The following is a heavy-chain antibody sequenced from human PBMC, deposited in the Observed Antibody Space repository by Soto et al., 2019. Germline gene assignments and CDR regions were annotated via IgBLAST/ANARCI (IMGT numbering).Heavy chain of an antibody. CDR1: GGSINSYY. CDR3: ARGRIAVAGSLGGGAFDI. J-gene: IGHJ3*02. V-gene: IGHV4-4*07. CDR2: IYPSGST. D-gene: IGHD6-19*01. Sequence: QVQLQESGPGLVKPSETLSLTCTVSGGSINSYYWSWIRQPAGKGLEWIGRIYPSGSTNYNPSLKSRVTMLVDTSKNQFSLKLSSVTAADTAVYYCARGRIAVAGSLGGGAFDIWGQGTMVTVSS.